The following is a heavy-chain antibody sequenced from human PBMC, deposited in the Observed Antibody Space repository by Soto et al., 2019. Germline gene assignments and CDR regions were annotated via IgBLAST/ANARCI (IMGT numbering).Heavy chain of an antibody. D-gene: IGHD3-22*01. J-gene: IGHJ4*02. V-gene: IGHV1-46*01. CDR3: AREMAYYYDSSGYYRVFDY. CDR2: INPSGGGT. CDR1: GYTFTSYY. Sequence: GASVKVSCKASGYTFTSYYMHWVRQAPGQGLEWMGIINPSGGGTSYAQKFQGRVTMTRDTSTSTVYMELSSLRSEDTAVYYCAREMAYYYDSSGYYRVFDYWGQGTLVTVSS.